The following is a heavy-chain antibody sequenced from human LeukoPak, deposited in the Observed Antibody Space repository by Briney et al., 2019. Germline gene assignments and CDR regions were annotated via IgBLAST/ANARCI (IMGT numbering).Heavy chain of an antibody. Sequence: GGSLRLSCAASGLTFINYGMTWVRQSPGKGLEWVGHSDSKADGGTTAYAAAVEGRFTISRDDSKNMLYLQMNSLKIEDTAFYYCTTGGFYDTSGFYWTTFDHWGQGALVSVSS. CDR2: SDSKADGGTT. CDR1: GLTFINYG. J-gene: IGHJ4*02. D-gene: IGHD3-22*01. V-gene: IGHV3-15*04. CDR3: TTGGFYDTSGFYWTTFDH.